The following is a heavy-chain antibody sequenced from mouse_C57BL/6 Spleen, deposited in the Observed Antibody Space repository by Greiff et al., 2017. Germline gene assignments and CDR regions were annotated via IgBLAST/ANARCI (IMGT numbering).Heavy chain of an antibody. CDR2: IRNKANNHAT. J-gene: IGHJ2*01. CDR3: TGNYRRYYFDY. D-gene: IGHD2-1*01. V-gene: IGHV6-6*01. Sequence: EVKVVESGGGLVQPGGSMKLSCAASGFTFSDAWMDWVRQSPEKGLEWVAEIRNKANNHATYYAESVKGRFTISRDDSKSSVYLQMNSLRAEDTGIYYCTGNYRRYYFDYWGQGTTLTVSS. CDR1: GFTFSDAW.